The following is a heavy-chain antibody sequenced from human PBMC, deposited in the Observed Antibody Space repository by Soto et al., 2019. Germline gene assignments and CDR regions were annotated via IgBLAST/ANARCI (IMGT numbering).Heavy chain of an antibody. V-gene: IGHV4-30-4*01. J-gene: IGHJ4*02. Sequence: PSETLSLTCTISGGSINSADYYWSWIRQPPGKGLDWIGYTYYNGNTNYDPSFKSRVNISVDTTRNQFSLRLTSVTAADTAVYFGARGGYTYGHLLICGQGTPVTVSS. D-gene: IGHD5-18*01. CDR1: GGSINSADYY. CDR2: TYYNGNT. CDR3: ARGGYTYGHLLI.